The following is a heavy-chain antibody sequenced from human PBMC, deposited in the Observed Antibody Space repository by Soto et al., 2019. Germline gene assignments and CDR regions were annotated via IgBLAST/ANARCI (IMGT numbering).Heavy chain of an antibody. CDR3: VTGGSSRSY. J-gene: IGHJ4*01. CDR2: LSSGSRYV. CDR1: GFTFSNYI. D-gene: IGHD3-16*02. V-gene: IGHV3-21*01. Sequence: GGSLRLSCTASGFTFSNYIMTWVRQAPGKGLEWVSSLSSGSRYVYYADSVKGRFTISRDDAKNSVYLQMNSLRAEDAAVYYCVTGGSSRSYWGRGSLVTVSS.